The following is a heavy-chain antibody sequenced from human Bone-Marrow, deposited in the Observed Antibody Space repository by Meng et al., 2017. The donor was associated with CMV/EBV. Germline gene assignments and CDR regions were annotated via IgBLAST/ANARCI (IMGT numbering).Heavy chain of an antibody. CDR2: IYYSENT. Sequence: SETLSLTCTVSGGSINSYYRSWIRQPPGKGLEWIGYIYYSENTNYNPSLKSRVTISVDTSKNQFSLKLSSVTAADTAVYYCARRVGYQLSYNWFDPWGQGTLVTVSS. CDR3: ARRVGYQLSYNWFDP. CDR1: GGSINSYY. D-gene: IGHD2-2*01. J-gene: IGHJ5*02. V-gene: IGHV4-59*08.